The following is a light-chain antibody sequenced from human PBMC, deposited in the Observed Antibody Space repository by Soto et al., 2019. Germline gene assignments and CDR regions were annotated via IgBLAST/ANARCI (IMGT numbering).Light chain of an antibody. CDR3: CSYAGNYIVL. Sequence: QSALTQPRSVSGSPGQSVTISCTGTRSDVGSYNYVSWYQQHPGKAPKLMIYDVSKRPSGVPDRFSGSKSGNTASLTISGLQAEDEADYYCCSYAGNYIVLFGGGTKLTVL. CDR2: DVS. V-gene: IGLV2-11*01. J-gene: IGLJ3*02. CDR1: RSDVGSYNY.